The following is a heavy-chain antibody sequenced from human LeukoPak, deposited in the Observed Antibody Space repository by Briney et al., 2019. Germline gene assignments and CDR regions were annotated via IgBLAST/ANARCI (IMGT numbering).Heavy chain of an antibody. CDR3: AREHDYGDYGTFDY. D-gene: IGHD4-17*01. CDR1: GFTFSSYA. CDR2: ISYDGSNK. Sequence: ARSLRLSCAASGFTFSSYAMHWVRQAPGKGLEWVAVISYDGSNKYYADSVKGRFTISRDNSKNTPYLQMNSLRAEDTAVYYCAREHDYGDYGTFDYWGQGTLVTVSS. V-gene: IGHV3-30*04. J-gene: IGHJ4*02.